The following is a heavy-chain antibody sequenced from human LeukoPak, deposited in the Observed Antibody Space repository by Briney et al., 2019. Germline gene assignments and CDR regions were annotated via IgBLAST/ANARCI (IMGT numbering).Heavy chain of an antibody. D-gene: IGHD6-19*01. Sequence: ASVTVSCKASGYTFTSYGISWVRQAPGQGLEWMGWFNPYSGGTNYAEKFQGRVTMTRDTSITTAYMELSSLRSDDTAMYYCATLRRSGWYIGDWGQGTLVTVSS. CDR2: FNPYSGGT. CDR3: ATLRRSGWYIGD. J-gene: IGHJ4*02. CDR1: GYTFTSYG. V-gene: IGHV1-2*02.